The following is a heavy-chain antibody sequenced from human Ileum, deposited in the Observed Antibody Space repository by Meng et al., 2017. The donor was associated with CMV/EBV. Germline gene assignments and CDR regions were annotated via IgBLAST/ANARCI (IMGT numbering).Heavy chain of an antibody. D-gene: IGHD4-17*01. CDR2: IRGSNGDT. Sequence: GFTFGGYAMTWVRQAPGKGLEGVSTIRGSNGDTYYADSVKGRFTISRDNSKSILYLQMDSLRAEDTALYYCTKKSQYGDYTQWFDPWGQGTLVTVSS. J-gene: IGHJ5*02. CDR1: GFTFGGYA. CDR3: TKKSQYGDYTQWFDP. V-gene: IGHV3-23*01.